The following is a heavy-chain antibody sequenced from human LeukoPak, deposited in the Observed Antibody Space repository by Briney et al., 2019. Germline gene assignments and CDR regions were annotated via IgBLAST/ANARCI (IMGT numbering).Heavy chain of an antibody. CDR2: IYYSGST. CDR3: ARDVDY. CDR1: GGSISSSSYY. V-gene: IGHV4-39*07. J-gene: IGHJ4*02. Sequence: MPSETLSLTCTVSGGSISSSSYYWGWIRQPPGKGLEWIGSIYYSGSTYYSPSLKSRVTISVDTSKNQFSLKLSSVTAADTAVYYCARDVDYWGQGTLVTVSS.